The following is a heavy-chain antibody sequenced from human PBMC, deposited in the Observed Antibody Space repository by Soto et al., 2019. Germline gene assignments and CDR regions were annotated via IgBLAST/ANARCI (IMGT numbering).Heavy chain of an antibody. CDR2: ITDSGTGT. Sequence: EVHLLEAGGGLVHPGESLRLSCGASGFTFSSCVMTWVRQAPGQGLGWVSCITDSGTGTYYADSVKGRFTISRDNSKNTMYLQMNNLRAEDTGVYYCAKGLINGRWYAEDWGQGTLVTVSS. CDR1: GFTFSSCV. V-gene: IGHV3-23*01. D-gene: IGHD6-13*01. CDR3: AKGLINGRWYAED. J-gene: IGHJ4*02.